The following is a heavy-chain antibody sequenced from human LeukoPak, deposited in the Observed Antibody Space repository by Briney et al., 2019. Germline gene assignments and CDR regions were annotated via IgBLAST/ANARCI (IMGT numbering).Heavy chain of an antibody. Sequence: GASVKVSCKASGYTFTSYYMHWVRQAPGQGLEWMGIINPSGGSTSYAQKFQGRVTMTRDMSTSTVYMELSSPRSEDTAVYYCARDLVVVPAAPRDYYYMDVWGKGTTVTVSS. J-gene: IGHJ6*03. CDR2: INPSGGST. CDR3: ARDLVVVPAAPRDYYYMDV. V-gene: IGHV1-46*01. CDR1: GYTFTSYY. D-gene: IGHD2-2*01.